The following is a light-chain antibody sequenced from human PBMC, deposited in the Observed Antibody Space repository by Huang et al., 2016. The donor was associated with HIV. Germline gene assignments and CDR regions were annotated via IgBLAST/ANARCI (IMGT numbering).Light chain of an antibody. CDR3: MQALQTPWT. V-gene: IGKV2-28*01. CDR2: LGA. Sequence: DIVMTQSPLSLSVTPGEPASISCRSSERLLHTNGNKNLNWYLQKPGQSPHLLIYLGASRASGVPVRFSGGGAGTDFTLKISAVQAEDVGVYYCMQALQTPWTFGQGTKVEV. CDR1: ERLLHTNGNKN. J-gene: IGKJ1*01.